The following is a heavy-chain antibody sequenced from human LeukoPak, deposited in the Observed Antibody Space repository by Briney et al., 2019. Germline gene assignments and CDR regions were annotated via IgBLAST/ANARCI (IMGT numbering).Heavy chain of an antibody. J-gene: IGHJ4*02. CDR1: GYTFTGYY. CDR3: ARAQGDGDYGGDY. V-gene: IGHV1-2*02. Sequence: ASVKVSCKASGYTFTGYYMHWARQAPGQGLEWMGWINPNSGGTNYEQKFQGRVTMTRDTSISTAYMELSSLRSDDTAVYYCARAQGDGDYGGDYWGQGTLVTVSS. CDR2: INPNSGGT. D-gene: IGHD4-17*01.